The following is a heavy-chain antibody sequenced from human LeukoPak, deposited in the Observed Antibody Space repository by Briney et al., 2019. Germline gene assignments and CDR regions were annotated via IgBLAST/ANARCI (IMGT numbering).Heavy chain of an antibody. Sequence: PGASVKVSCKASGYTFTGYYMHWVRQAPGQGLEWMGWINPNSGGTNYAQKFQGRVTMTRDTSISTAYMELSRLRSDDTAVYYCARAGSMRYYYYYGMDVWGQGTLVTVSS. J-gene: IGHJ6*02. V-gene: IGHV1-2*02. CDR3: ARAGSMRYYYYYGMDV. CDR1: GYTFTGYY. CDR2: INPNSGGT.